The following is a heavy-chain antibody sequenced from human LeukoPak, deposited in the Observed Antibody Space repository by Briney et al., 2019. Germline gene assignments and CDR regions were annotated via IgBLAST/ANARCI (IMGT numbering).Heavy chain of an antibody. CDR3: AKGNSSSWYAPLDY. Sequence: PGGSLRLSCAASGFTFSSYAMSWVRQAPGKGLEWVSAISGGGGSTYYADSVKGRFTISRDNSKNTLYLQMNSLRAEDTAAYYCAKGNSSSWYAPLDYWGQGTLVTVSS. V-gene: IGHV3-23*01. CDR2: ISGGGGST. D-gene: IGHD6-13*01. CDR1: GFTFSSYA. J-gene: IGHJ4*02.